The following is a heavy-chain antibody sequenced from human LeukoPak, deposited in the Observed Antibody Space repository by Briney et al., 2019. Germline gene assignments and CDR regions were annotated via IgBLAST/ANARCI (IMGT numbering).Heavy chain of an antibody. D-gene: IGHD6-19*01. CDR2: IYYTGST. CDR3: VKSGGYGLIDY. CDR1: GASISGSGYY. J-gene: IGHJ4*02. Sequence: SETLSLTCAASGASISGSGYYLGWIRQPPGKGLEWIGNIYYTGSTYYNASLQSRVTISMDMSKNQFSLRLSSVTAADTAMYYCVKSGGYGLIDYWGQGTLVTVSS. V-gene: IGHV4-39*01.